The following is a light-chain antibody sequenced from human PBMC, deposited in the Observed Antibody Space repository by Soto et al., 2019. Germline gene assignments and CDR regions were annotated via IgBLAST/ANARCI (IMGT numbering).Light chain of an antibody. V-gene: IGKV1-5*03. Sequence: DIQMTQSPSTLSASVGDRVTITCRASQSISTYLAWYQQKPGKAPKLLIYKASSLESGVPSRFSGSGSGTDFTFTITSLQPEDIATYYCQHYDNLPPWTFGQGTKVDIK. CDR2: KAS. CDR3: QHYDNLPPWT. J-gene: IGKJ1*01. CDR1: QSISTY.